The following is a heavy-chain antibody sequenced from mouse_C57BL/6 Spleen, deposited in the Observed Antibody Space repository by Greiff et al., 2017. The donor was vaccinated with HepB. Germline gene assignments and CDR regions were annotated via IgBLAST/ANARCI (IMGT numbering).Heavy chain of an antibody. D-gene: IGHD1-1*01. CDR1: GFNIKDDY. CDR2: IDPENGDT. V-gene: IGHV14-4*01. Sequence: VQLQQSGAELVRPGASVKLSCTASGFNIKDDYMHWVKQRPEQGLEWIGWIDPENGDTEYASKFQGKATITADTSSNTAYLQLSSLTSEDTAVYYCTTGVYYYGSSYEGRAMDYWGQGTSVTVSS. CDR3: TTGVYYYGSSYEGRAMDY. J-gene: IGHJ4*01.